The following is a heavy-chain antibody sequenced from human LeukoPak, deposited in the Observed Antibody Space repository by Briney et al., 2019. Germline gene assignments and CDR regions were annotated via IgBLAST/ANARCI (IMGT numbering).Heavy chain of an antibody. CDR3: VEGGAPSYYDGSGDAYFDY. Sequence: PGGSLRLSYAASGFTFSSYAMSWVRQAPGKGLEWVSVISASGGRTSYADSVKGRFTVSRDNSKNTLYLQMNSLRAEDTAVYFCVEGGAPSYYDGSGDAYFDYWGQGTLVTVSS. V-gene: IGHV3-23*01. J-gene: IGHJ4*02. CDR1: GFTFSSYA. CDR2: ISASGGRT. D-gene: IGHD3-22*01.